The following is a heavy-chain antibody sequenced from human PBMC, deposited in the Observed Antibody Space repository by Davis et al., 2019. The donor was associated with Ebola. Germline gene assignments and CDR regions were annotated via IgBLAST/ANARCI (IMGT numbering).Heavy chain of an antibody. CDR1: VYSFTSYW. CDR3: ARGTNGYNPGGYFDS. J-gene: IGHJ4*02. D-gene: IGHD5-24*01. V-gene: IGHV5-51*01. Sequence: KVSCKASVYSFTSYWIVWVRQMPGKGLECMGIIFPGDSDTRYSPSFQRQVTISADKSITTAYLQWSSLKASDTAIYYCARGTNGYNPGGYFDSWGQGTLVTVSS. CDR2: IFPGDSDT.